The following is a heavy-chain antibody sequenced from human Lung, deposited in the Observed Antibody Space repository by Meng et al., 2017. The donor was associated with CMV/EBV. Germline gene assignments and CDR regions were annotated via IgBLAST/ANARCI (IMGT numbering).Heavy chain of an antibody. J-gene: IGHJ6*02. V-gene: IGHV3-21*01. D-gene: IGHD3-3*01. CDR3: ARSDDFWSGYYRGRRDYYYCGMDV. CDR1: GFTFSSYS. Sequence: ESXKISXAASGFTFSSYSMNWVRQAPGKGLEWVSSISSSSSYIYYADSVKGRFTISRDNAKNSLYLQMNSLRAEDTAVYYCARSDDFWSGYYRGRRDYYYCGMDVWGQGTXVTVSS. CDR2: ISSSSSYI.